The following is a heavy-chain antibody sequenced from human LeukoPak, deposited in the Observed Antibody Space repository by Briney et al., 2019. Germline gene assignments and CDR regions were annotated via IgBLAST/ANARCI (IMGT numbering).Heavy chain of an antibody. CDR1: GFAFSRFW. D-gene: IGHD3-3*02. V-gene: IGHV3-74*01. CDR2: INDDGNST. Sequence: GGSLRLSCVASGFAFSRFWMHWVRQAPGKGLVWVSRINDDGNSTTYADSVKGRFTISRDNAKNTLYLRMNSLRAEDTAVYYCATAGAISAYWGQGTLVTVSS. J-gene: IGHJ4*02. CDR3: ATAGAISAY.